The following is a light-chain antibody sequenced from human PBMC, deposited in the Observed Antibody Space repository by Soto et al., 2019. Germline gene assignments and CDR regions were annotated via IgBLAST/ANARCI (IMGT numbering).Light chain of an antibody. V-gene: IGLV1-44*01. Sequence: QPVLTQQPSASGPPRQRATISFSGSSTNTERKTVNWYQQLPGTAPKLLIFSNYQRPSGVPDRFSGSKSGTSASLAISGLQSEDEADYYCSAWDASLNGYVFGTGTKVTVL. CDR3: SAWDASLNGYV. J-gene: IGLJ1*01. CDR2: SNY. CDR1: STNTERKT.